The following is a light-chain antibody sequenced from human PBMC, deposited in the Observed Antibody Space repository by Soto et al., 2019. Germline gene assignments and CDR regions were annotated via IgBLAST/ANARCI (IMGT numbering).Light chain of an antibody. CDR3: QQYYNLPIT. CDR2: DAS. J-gene: IGKJ5*01. Sequence: DIQMTQSPSSLSASVGDRVTITCQASQDISNHLNWYQQKPGKAPKLLIYDASNLETGVLSRFSGSGSGTDFTVTISSLQPEDFATYSCQQYYNLPITFGQGTRLETK. V-gene: IGKV1-33*01. CDR1: QDISNH.